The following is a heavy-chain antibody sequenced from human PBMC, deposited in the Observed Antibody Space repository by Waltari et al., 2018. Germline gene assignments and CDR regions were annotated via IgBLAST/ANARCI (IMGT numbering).Heavy chain of an antibody. D-gene: IGHD6-19*01. CDR1: GFTFSTYA. Sequence: EVQLLESGGGLVQPGESLRLSCAASGFTFSTYAMNWVRQAPGKGLEWGATVDNSGGRTFYAASVQGRFTISRDNLRNTVYLQMNSLRAEDTALYYCTKDRQSIQFEYWGQGILVTVS. V-gene: IGHV3-23*01. J-gene: IGHJ4*02. CDR3: TKDRQSIQFEY. CDR2: VDNSGGRT.